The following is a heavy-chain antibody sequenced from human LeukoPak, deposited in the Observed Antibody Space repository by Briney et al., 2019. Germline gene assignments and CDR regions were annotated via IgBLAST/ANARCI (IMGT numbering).Heavy chain of an antibody. D-gene: IGHD2-15*01. CDR1: GFTFSSYG. Sequence: GGSLRLSCAASGFTFSSYGMHWVRQAPGKGLEWVAVIFYDGTNKYYADSVKGRFTIFRDNSKNTLYLQMNSLRAEDTAVYYCASGTPPESFDYWGQGTLVTVSS. CDR3: ASGTPPESFDY. CDR2: IFYDGTNK. J-gene: IGHJ4*02. V-gene: IGHV3-33*01.